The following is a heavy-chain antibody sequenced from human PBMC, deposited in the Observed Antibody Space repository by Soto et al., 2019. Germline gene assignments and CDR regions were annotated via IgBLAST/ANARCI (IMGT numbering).Heavy chain of an antibody. D-gene: IGHD1-26*01. Sequence: QVQLVQSGAEVKKPGASVRVSCKASGYSFTAYYIHWVRQAPGQGPEWMGRINPDTGATNYAQRLQGRFTMTRDTSTGTAYMDLRSLRSDDTAVYYCARVAGATSGGVCGQGTTVAVSS. CDR1: GYSFTAYY. J-gene: IGHJ6*02. CDR2: INPDTGAT. CDR3: ARVAGATSGGV. V-gene: IGHV1-2*02.